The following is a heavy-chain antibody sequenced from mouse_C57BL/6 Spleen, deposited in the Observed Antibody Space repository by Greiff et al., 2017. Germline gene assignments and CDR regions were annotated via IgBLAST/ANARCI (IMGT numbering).Heavy chain of an antibody. D-gene: IGHD2-3*01. Sequence: EVKLEESGGGLVQPGGSMKLSCVASGFTFSNYWMNWVRQSPEKGLEWVAQIRLKSDNYATHYAESVKGRFTISRDDSKSSVYLQMNNLRAEDTGIYYCTGGGSLYYYAMDYWGQGTSVTVSS. CDR2: IRLKSDNYAT. J-gene: IGHJ4*01. V-gene: IGHV6-3*01. CDR1: GFTFSNYW. CDR3: TGGGSLYYYAMDY.